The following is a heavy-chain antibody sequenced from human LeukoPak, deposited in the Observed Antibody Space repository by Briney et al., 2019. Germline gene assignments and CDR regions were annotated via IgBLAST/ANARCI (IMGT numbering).Heavy chain of an antibody. V-gene: IGHV1-69*05. CDR3: ARDGYSSGWYVRGFDY. CDR1: GGTFSSYA. Sequence: SVKVSCKASGGTFSSYAISWVRQAPGQGLEWMGRIIPIFGTANYAQKFQGRVTITTDGSTSTAYMELSSLRSEDTAVYYCARDGYSSGWYVRGFDYWGQGTLVTVSS. CDR2: IIPIFGTA. J-gene: IGHJ4*02. D-gene: IGHD6-19*01.